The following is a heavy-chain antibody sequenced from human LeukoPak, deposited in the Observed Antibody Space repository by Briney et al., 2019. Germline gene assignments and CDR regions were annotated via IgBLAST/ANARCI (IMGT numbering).Heavy chain of an antibody. J-gene: IGHJ5*02. V-gene: IGHV4-39*01. CDR2: IYYSGST. Sequence: SETLSLTCTVSGGSISSSSYYWGWIRQPPGKGLEWIGSIYYSGSTYYNPSLKSRVTISVDTSKNQFSLKLSSVTAADTAVYYCARRKVAAAAPGDWFDPWGQGTLVTVSS. CDR1: GGSISSSSYY. D-gene: IGHD6-13*01. CDR3: ARRKVAAAAPGDWFDP.